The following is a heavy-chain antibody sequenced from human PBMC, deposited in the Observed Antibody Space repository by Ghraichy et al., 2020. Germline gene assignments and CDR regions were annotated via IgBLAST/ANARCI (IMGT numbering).Heavy chain of an antibody. Sequence: SQTLSLTCAISGDSVSSNSAAWNWIRQSPSRGLEWLGRTYYRSKWFRYYAASVKSRITINPDTSKNQFSLQLNSVAPEDTAVYYCARGLGGTIDYWGQGTPVTISS. D-gene: IGHD1-1*01. V-gene: IGHV6-1*01. CDR3: ARGLGGTIDY. CDR1: GDSVSSNSAA. CDR2: TYYRSKWFR. J-gene: IGHJ4*02.